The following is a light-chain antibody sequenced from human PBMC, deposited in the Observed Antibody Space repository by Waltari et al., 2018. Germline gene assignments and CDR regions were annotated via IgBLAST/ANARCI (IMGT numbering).Light chain of an antibody. CDR3: QSYDSSLSGVV. CDR2: GKN. Sequence: QSVLTQPPSVSGAPGQRVTISCTGSNSNIGSYDVHWYQQLPGTAPKPLIYGKNNRPSGVPDRFSGSKSGTSASLAITGLQAEDEADYYCQSYDSSLSGVVFGGGTKLTVL. CDR1: NSNIGSYD. J-gene: IGLJ2*01. V-gene: IGLV1-40*01.